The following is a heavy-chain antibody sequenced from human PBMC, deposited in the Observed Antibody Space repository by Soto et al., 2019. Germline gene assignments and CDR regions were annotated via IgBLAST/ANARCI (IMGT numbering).Heavy chain of an antibody. Sequence: QITLKESGPTLVKPTQTLTLTCTFSGFSLSTSGVGVGWIRQPPGKALEWLALIYWNDDKRYSPSLKSRLTITKDTSKNQVVLTMTNMDPVDTATYYCALSRAYYVFWRAYYYYYGMDVWGQGTTVTVSS. CDR3: ALSRAYYVFWRAYYYYYGMDV. CDR2: IYWNDDK. D-gene: IGHD3-3*01. J-gene: IGHJ6*02. V-gene: IGHV2-5*01. CDR1: GFSLSTSGVG.